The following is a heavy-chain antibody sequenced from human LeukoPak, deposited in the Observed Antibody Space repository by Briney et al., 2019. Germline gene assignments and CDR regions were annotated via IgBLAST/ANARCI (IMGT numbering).Heavy chain of an antibody. J-gene: IGHJ4*02. CDR1: GGSISSYY. CDR2: IYTSGST. D-gene: IGHD6-13*01. V-gene: IGHV4-4*07. Sequence: NPSETLSLTCTVSGGSISSYYWSWIRQPAGKGLEWIGRIYTSGSTNYNPSLKSRVTMSVDTSKNQFSLKLSSVTAADTAVYCCARGRGSWYVHYFDYWDQGTLATVSS. CDR3: ARGRGSWYVHYFDY.